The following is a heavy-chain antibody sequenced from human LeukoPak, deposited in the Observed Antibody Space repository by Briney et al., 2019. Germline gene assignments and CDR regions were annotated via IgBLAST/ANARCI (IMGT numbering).Heavy chain of an antibody. Sequence: GGSLRLSCAASGFTFSNAWMNWVRQAPGKGLEWVGRIKSKTDGETTDYAAPVKGRFTISRDNAKNSLYLQMNSLRAEDTAVYYCAKEGAGVVGATPMSRYYYYYMDVWGKGTTVTISS. V-gene: IGHV3-15*01. D-gene: IGHD1-26*01. CDR3: AKEGAGVVGATPMSRYYYYYMDV. CDR2: IKSKTDGETT. J-gene: IGHJ6*03. CDR1: GFTFSNAW.